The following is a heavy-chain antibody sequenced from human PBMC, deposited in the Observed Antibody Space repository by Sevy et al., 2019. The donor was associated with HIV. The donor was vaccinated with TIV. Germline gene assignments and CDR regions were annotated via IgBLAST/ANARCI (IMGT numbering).Heavy chain of an antibody. D-gene: IGHD5-18*01. CDR2: VERGGST. CDR3: ATGDTAMITDLDY. CDR1: GFIFSNNA. V-gene: IGHV3-53*01. J-gene: IGHJ4*02. Sequence: GGSLRLSCGASGFIFSNNAMNWVRQAPGKGPEWGSGVERGGSTYYADSVKGRFTIFRDNYKNMLFLQRSSMRAEDTAIYYCATGDTAMITDLDYWGLGTLVTVSS.